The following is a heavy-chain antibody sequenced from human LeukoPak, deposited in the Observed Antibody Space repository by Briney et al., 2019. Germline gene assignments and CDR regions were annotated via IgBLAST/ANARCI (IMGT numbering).Heavy chain of an antibody. J-gene: IGHJ4*02. CDR3: ARDEPGYGEFLLY. D-gene: IGHD3-10*01. CDR1: GFSLSGYW. Sequence: GGSLRLSCAASGFSLSGYWMSWVRQAPGKGLEWVANINEAGSHTYCVDSLRGRFTISRDNTKNSLYLQMNNLRVEDTAVYYCARDEPGYGEFLLYWGQGTLVTVSS. V-gene: IGHV3-7*01. CDR2: INEAGSHT.